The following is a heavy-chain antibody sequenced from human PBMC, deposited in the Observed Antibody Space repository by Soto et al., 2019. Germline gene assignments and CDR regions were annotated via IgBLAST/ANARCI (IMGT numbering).Heavy chain of an antibody. D-gene: IGHD6-13*01. CDR2: MNPNSGNT. Sequence: QVQLVQSGAEVKKPGASVKVSCKASGYTFTSYDINWVRQATGQGLEWMGWMNPNSGNTGYAQKFQGRITMTRNTPIRSAYMELSSLRSEDTAEYYRARAGHSCSCYDYYGMDVWGQGTQVTVSS. CDR1: GYTFTSYD. J-gene: IGHJ6*02. V-gene: IGHV1-8*01. CDR3: ARAGHSCSCYDYYGMDV.